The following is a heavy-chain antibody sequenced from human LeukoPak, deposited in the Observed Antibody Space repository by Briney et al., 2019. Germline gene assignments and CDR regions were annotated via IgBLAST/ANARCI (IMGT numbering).Heavy chain of an antibody. Sequence: GGSLRLSCAASGFTFSSYEMNWVRQAPGKGLEWVSYIRTSGSTIYYADSVKGRFTISRDNAKNSLYLQMNSLRAEDTAVYYCARDGVHYDFWSGYYTAAFDIWGQGTMVTVSS. V-gene: IGHV3-48*03. J-gene: IGHJ3*02. CDR1: GFTFSSYE. CDR3: ARDGVHYDFWSGYYTAAFDI. D-gene: IGHD3-3*01. CDR2: IRTSGSTI.